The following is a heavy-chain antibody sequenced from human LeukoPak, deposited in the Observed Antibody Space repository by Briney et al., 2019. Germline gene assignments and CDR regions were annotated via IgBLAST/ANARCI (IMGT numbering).Heavy chain of an antibody. J-gene: IGHJ3*02. Sequence: ASVKVSCKASGYTFTSYAMHWVRQAPGQRLEWMGWINAGNGNTKYSQEFQGRVTITRDTSASTAYMELSRLRPEDMAVYYCAREYGVAAAFGAFDIWGQGTMVTVSS. CDR3: AREYGVAAAFGAFDI. D-gene: IGHD6-13*01. CDR2: INAGNGNT. V-gene: IGHV1-3*03. CDR1: GYTFTSYA.